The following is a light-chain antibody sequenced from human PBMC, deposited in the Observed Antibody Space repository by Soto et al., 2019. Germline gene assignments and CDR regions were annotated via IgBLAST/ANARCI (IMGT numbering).Light chain of an antibody. CDR3: QQGKSRSES. CDR1: QGVSTS. J-gene: IGKJ4*01. V-gene: IGKV1-12*01. Sequence: DIQMTQSPSSVSASVGDSVTITCRASQGVSTSLVWYQQKPGKAPKLLIYAASNLQSGVPSRFSGSGSGTDCTLTISSMQPEDVSTYYCQQGKSRSESFGGGTRVEIK. CDR2: AAS.